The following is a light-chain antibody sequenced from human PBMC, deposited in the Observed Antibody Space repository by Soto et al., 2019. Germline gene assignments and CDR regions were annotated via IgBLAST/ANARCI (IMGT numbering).Light chain of an antibody. Sequence: IVFTQSPCTLSLSQGERDTLSCRASQSVSSNLAWYQQKPGQAPRLLIHDAAYRASGTPARISGSGSGTDFTLSISSLEPEDFAVYYCQHRSSWPRTFGRGTKVDIK. J-gene: IGKJ1*01. CDR2: DAA. V-gene: IGKV3-11*01. CDR1: QSVSSN. CDR3: QHRSSWPRT.